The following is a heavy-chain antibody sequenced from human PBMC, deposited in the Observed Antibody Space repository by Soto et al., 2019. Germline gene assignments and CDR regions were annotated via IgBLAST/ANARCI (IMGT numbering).Heavy chain of an antibody. CDR3: ARDRRKVHSSSWDTTYERYYGMDV. J-gene: IGHJ6*02. CDR1: GDSVSSNSAA. CDR2: TYYRSKWYN. D-gene: IGHD6-13*01. V-gene: IGHV6-1*01. Sequence: SQTLSLTCAISGDSVSSNSAAWNWIRQSPSRGLEWLGRTYYRSKWYNDYAVSVKSRITINPDTSKNQFSLQLNSVTPEDTAVYYCARDRRKVHSSSWDTTYERYYGMDVWGQGTTVTVSS.